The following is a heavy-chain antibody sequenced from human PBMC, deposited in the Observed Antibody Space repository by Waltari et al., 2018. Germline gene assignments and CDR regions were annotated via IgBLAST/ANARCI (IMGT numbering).Heavy chain of an antibody. CDR1: GGSFSGYY. J-gene: IGHJ4*02. D-gene: IGHD2-21*02. Sequence: QVQLQQWGAGLLKPSETLSLTCAVYGGSFSGYYWSWIRKTPGKGLEWIGEINHSGSTNSNPSLKSRVTISVDTSKNQFSLKLSSLTAADTSVYYCATLPRQSTVVTPDWGQGTLVTVSS. V-gene: IGHV4-34*01. CDR2: INHSGST. CDR3: ATLPRQSTVVTPD.